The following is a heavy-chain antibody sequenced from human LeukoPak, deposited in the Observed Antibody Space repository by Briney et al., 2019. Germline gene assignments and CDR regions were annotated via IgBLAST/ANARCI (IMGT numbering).Heavy chain of an antibody. Sequence: GGSLRLSCAASGFTVSSNYMSWVRQAPGKGLEWVSVIYSGGSTYYADSVKGRFTISRDNSKNTLYLQMNSLRAEDTAVYYCARETSYCGGDCYSIFDYWGQGTLVTVSS. CDR1: GFTVSSNY. J-gene: IGHJ4*02. CDR2: IYSGGST. D-gene: IGHD2-21*02. V-gene: IGHV3-66*01. CDR3: ARETSYCGGDCYSIFDY.